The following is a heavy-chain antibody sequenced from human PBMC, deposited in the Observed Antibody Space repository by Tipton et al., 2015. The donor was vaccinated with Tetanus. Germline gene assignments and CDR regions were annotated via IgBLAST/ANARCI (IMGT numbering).Heavy chain of an antibody. CDR2: ISYGGNNN. CDR3: ARDRDGDYAAFDY. J-gene: IGHJ4*02. CDR1: GFNFNNYG. D-gene: IGHD4-17*01. V-gene: IGHV3-30*03. Sequence: SLRLSCAASGFNFNNYGMHWVRQAPGKGLEWVAVISYGGNNNYYADSVKGRFTISRDNSKNTLFLQMNSLRAEDTAMYYCARDRDGDYAAFDYWGQGTLVTVSS.